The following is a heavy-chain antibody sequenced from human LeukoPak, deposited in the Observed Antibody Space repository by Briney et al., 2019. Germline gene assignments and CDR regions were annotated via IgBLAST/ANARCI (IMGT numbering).Heavy chain of an antibody. CDR3: TRGPRDDP. Sequence: ASVKVSCKVSGYPFTTYEINWVRQAPGQGLEWMGWVHPKSGNIAYAQKFQDRVAMTRDTSISTVYMELSSLRSEDTAMYFCTRGPRDDPWGQGTLVTVSS. CDR1: GYPFTTYE. CDR2: VHPKSGNI. J-gene: IGHJ5*02. V-gene: IGHV1-8*01.